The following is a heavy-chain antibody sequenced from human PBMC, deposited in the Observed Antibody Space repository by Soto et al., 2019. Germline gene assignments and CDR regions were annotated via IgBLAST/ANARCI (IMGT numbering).Heavy chain of an antibody. Sequence: SVKVSCKASGGTFSSYTISWVRQAPGQGLEWMGRIIANHGKANYAQKLQGRVTMTADTSTSTAYMELRSLRSDDTAVYYCARDTNYYYGMDVWGQGTTVTVSS. D-gene: IGHD3-3*01. J-gene: IGHJ6*02. CDR1: GGTFSSYT. CDR3: ARDTNYYYGMDV. V-gene: IGHV1-69*08. CDR2: IIANHGKA.